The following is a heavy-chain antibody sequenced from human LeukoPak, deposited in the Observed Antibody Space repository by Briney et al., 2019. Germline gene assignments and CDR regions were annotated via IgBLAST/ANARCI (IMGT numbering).Heavy chain of an antibody. V-gene: IGHV4-59*12. CDR2: IYYSGSA. Sequence: SETLSLTCTVSGGSISSYYWTWIRQPPGKGLEWVGYIYYSGSANYNPSLKSRVTISVDTSKNQFSLKLSSVTAADTAVYYCARAPYYDILTGSYYYYGMDVWGQGTTVTVSS. CDR3: ARAPYYDILTGSYYYYGMDV. CDR1: GGSISSYY. D-gene: IGHD3-9*01. J-gene: IGHJ6*02.